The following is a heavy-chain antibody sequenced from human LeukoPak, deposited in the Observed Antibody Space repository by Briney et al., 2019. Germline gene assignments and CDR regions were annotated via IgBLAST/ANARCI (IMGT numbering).Heavy chain of an antibody. CDR2: INSDGSST. V-gene: IGHV3-74*01. D-gene: IGHD6-13*01. Sequence: GGSLRLSCAASGSTFSSYWMHWVRQAPGKGLLWVSRINSDGSSTRYADSVKGRFTISRDNAKNTLYLQMNSLRAEDTAVYYCARDLTAASGNCFGPWGQGTLVTVSS. J-gene: IGHJ5*02. CDR3: ARDLTAASGNCFGP. CDR1: GSTFSSYW.